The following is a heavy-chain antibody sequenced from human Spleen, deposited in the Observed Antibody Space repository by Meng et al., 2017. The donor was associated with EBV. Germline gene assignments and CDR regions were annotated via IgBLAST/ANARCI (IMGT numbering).Heavy chain of an antibody. Sequence: QVPLVQSGAGVMQPGASVKVSCKASGYTFTTYAMHWVRQAPGQRLEWMGWINADNGDTKYSQRFQGRVTITRDTSASTAYMELSSLRSEDTAVYYCARDLYDSSGSTFDYWGQGTLVTVSS. D-gene: IGHD3-22*01. J-gene: IGHJ4*02. CDR2: INADNGDT. CDR1: GYTFTTYA. CDR3: ARDLYDSSGSTFDY. V-gene: IGHV1-3*01.